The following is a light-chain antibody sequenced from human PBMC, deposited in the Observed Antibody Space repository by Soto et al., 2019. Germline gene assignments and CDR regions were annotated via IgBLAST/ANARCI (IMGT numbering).Light chain of an antibody. V-gene: IGKV3-15*01. CDR1: QSISSN. J-gene: IGKJ4*01. CDR3: QQYNDWPPIT. CDR2: DAS. Sequence: EIVMTQSPATLSVSPGEVATLSFSASQSISSNLAWYQQKPGQAPRLVIFDASTRATGIPDRFTGRGSGTEFTLTISSLQSEDSAVYFCQQYNDWPPITFGGGTKVDIK.